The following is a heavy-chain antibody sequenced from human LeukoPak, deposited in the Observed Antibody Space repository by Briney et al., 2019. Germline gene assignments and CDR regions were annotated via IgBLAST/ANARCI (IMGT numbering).Heavy chain of an antibody. J-gene: IGHJ2*01. CDR3: ARGLVRYCSSTSCYLWYFDL. Sequence: PSETLSLTCAVYGGSFSGYYWSWIRQPPGKGLEWIGEINHSGSTNYNPSLKSRVTISVDTSKNQFSLKLSSVTAADTAVYYCARGLVRYCSSTSCYLWYFDLWGRGTLVTVSS. CDR2: INHSGST. D-gene: IGHD2-2*01. CDR1: GGSFSGYY. V-gene: IGHV4-34*01.